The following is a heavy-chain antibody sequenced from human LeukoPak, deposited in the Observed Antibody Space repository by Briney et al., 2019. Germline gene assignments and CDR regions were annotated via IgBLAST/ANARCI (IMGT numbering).Heavy chain of an antibody. J-gene: IGHJ4*02. CDR1: GDSISSYY. CDR3: ARYYYDSSGLDY. V-gene: IGHV4-59*01. CDR2: IYYSGST. D-gene: IGHD3-22*01. Sequence: SETLSLTCTVSGDSISSYYWSWIRQPPGKGLEWIGYIYYSGSTNYNPSLKSRVTISVDTSKNQFSLKLSSVTAADTAVYYCARYYYDSSGLDYWGQGTLVTVSS.